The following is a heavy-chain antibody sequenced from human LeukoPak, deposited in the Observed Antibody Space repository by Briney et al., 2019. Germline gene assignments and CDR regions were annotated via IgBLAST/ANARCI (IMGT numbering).Heavy chain of an antibody. CDR1: GYTFTSYD. V-gene: IGHV1-8*01. Sequence: ASVKVSCKASGYTFTSYDINWVRQATGQGLEWMGWMNPNSGNTGYAQKFQGRVTMTRSTSISTAYMELSSLRSEDTAVYYCARGVDMWIQLSLDYWGQGTLVTVSS. CDR2: MNPNSGNT. D-gene: IGHD5-18*01. CDR3: ARGVDMWIQLSLDY. J-gene: IGHJ4*02.